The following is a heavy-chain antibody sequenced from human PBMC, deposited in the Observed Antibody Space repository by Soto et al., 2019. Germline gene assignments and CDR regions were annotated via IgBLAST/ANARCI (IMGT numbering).Heavy chain of an antibody. J-gene: IGHJ6*02. V-gene: IGHV1-18*04. CDR1: GYTFTSYG. CDR3: ARDQRLGIAAAGTFPAVPSLEYYYGMDV. Sequence: ASVKVSCKASGYTFTSYGISWVRQAPGQGLEWMGWISAYNGNTNYAQKLQGRVTVTTDTSTSTAYMELRSLRSDDTAVYYCARDQRLGIAAAGTFPAVPSLEYYYGMDVWGQGTTVTVSS. CDR2: ISAYNGNT. D-gene: IGHD6-13*01.